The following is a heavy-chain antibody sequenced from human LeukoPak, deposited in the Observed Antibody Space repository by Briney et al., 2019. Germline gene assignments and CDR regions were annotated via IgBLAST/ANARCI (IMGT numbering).Heavy chain of an antibody. Sequence: GGSLRLSCAASGFTFSSYAMNWIRQAPGKGLEWVSAISLSGGSTYYADSVKGRFTISRDNSKNTLYLQMNSLRAEDTAVYYCATTRYYYDSSGYSNFDYRGQGTLVTVSS. V-gene: IGHV3-23*01. D-gene: IGHD3-22*01. CDR3: ATTRYYYDSSGYSNFDY. J-gene: IGHJ4*02. CDR1: GFTFSSYA. CDR2: ISLSGGST.